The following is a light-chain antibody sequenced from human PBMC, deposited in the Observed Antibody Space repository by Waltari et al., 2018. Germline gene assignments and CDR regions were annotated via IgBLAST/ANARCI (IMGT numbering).Light chain of an antibody. V-gene: IGLV3-1*01. CDR2: QDK. CDR1: KLGDKY. CDR3: QAWDSNTFVV. Sequence: SYELTQPPSVSVSPGQTATITCSGDKLGDKYASWYQQKAGQSPVLVIYQDKKRPAGIPGRFAGSNSVNIATLTISGTQAVDEADYYCQAWDSNTFVVFGGGTRLTVL. J-gene: IGLJ2*01.